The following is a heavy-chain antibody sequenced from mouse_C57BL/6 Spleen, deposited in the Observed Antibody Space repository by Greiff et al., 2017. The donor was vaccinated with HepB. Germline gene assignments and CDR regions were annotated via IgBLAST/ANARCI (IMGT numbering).Heavy chain of an antibody. Sequence: EVKLVESEGGLVQPGSSMKLSCTASGFTFSDYYMAWVRQVPEKGLEWVANINYDGSSTYYLDSLKSRFIISRDNAKNILYLQRSSLNSEDTATYYCARGTGTWYFDVWGTGTTVTVSS. J-gene: IGHJ1*03. D-gene: IGHD4-1*01. CDR2: INYDGSST. CDR1: GFTFSDYY. CDR3: ARGTGTWYFDV. V-gene: IGHV5-16*01.